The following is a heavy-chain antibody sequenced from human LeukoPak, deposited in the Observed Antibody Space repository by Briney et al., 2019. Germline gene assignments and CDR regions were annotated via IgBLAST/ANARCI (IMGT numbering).Heavy chain of an antibody. CDR1: GGSFSGYY. Sequence: SETLSLTCAVYGGSFSGYYWSWIRQSPGKGLEWIGEINHSGSTNYNPSLKSRVTISEDTSKNQFSLKLSSVTAADTAVYYCARDRPSHYYDSSGYFSWGQGTLVTVSS. V-gene: IGHV4-34*01. CDR2: INHSGST. J-gene: IGHJ5*02. CDR3: ARDRPSHYYDSSGYFS. D-gene: IGHD3-22*01.